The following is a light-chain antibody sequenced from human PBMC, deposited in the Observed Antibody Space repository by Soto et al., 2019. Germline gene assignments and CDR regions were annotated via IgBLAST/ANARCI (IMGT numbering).Light chain of an antibody. V-gene: IGLV3-1*01. J-gene: IGLJ2*01. CDR2: EDI. Sequence: SYELTQPPSVSVSPGQTASIPCSGDKLGDKYVCWYQQKPGQSPVLLIYEDIKRPSGIPERFSGSNSGNTATLAISGTQATDEADYYCQAWDSRVVVFGGGTK. CDR3: QAWDSRVVV. CDR1: KLGDKY.